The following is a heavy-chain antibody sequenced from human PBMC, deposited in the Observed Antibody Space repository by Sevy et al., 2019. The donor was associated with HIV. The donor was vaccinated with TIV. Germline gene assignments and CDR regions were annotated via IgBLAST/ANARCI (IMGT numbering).Heavy chain of an antibody. CDR2: ISYDGSNK. CDR3: VRDERLGLPDY. Sequence: GGSLRLSCAVSGFMFSDYSMHWIRQAPGKGLEWVTLISYDGSNKFYAGSVQGRFTISRDNSKNILFLQMNSVRDEDTAVYYCVRDERLGLPDYWGQGTLVTVSS. CDR1: GFMFSDYS. J-gene: IGHJ4*02. V-gene: IGHV3-30-3*01.